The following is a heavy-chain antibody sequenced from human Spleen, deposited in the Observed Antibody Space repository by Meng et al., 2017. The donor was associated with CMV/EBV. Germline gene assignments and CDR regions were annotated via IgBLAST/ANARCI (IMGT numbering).Heavy chain of an antibody. J-gene: IGHJ4*02. Sequence: FPVGGYGRDWVRHGRGKGLVWVSRINSDGSSTRDADSEQGGFTISRDNAQNTLYLRMKSLRAEETAVYYCARGAYYNDSSGYQKDYWGQGTLVTVSS. CDR1: FPVGGYG. CDR3: ARGAYYNDSSGYQKDY. V-gene: IGHV3-74*01. D-gene: IGHD3-22*01. CDR2: INSDGSST.